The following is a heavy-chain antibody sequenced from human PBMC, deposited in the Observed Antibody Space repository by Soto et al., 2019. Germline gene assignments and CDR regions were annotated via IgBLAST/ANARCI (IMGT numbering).Heavy chain of an antibody. CDR1: RGTFSDYA. CDR3: ARSIGSSSFYFDF. V-gene: IGHV1-69*13. J-gene: IGHJ4*02. D-gene: IGHD6-6*01. Sequence: SVKVSCKASRGTFSDYAMSWVRQAPGQGLEWMGGIIPIFGTTNYAQKFQGRVTITADESTNTAYMHLSSLRSEDTAVYYCARSIGSSSFYFDFWGQGTLVTVSS. CDR2: IIPIFGTT.